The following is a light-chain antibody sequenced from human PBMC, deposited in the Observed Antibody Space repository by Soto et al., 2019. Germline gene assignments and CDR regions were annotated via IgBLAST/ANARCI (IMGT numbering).Light chain of an antibody. CDR1: QSVSSSY. CDR2: GAS. V-gene: IGKV3-20*01. Sequence: IVLSQSPGTLSLSPGERATLSCRASQSVSSSYLAWYQQKPGQALRLLIYGASSTATGIPDRFSGSRAGTAFALSISRQESKDFAVYNCQQDGSSPYTFGKRTKLEIK. J-gene: IGKJ2*01. CDR3: QQDGSSPYT.